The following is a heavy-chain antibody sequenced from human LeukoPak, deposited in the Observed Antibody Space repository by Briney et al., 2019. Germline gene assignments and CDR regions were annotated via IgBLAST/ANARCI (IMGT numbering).Heavy chain of an antibody. Sequence: PSETLSLTCAVYGGSFSGYYWSWIRQPPGKGLEWIGEINHSGSTNYNPSLKSRVTISVDTSKNQFSLKLSSVTAADTAVYSCARGLNYYDSIVPPTSNDYWGQGTLVTVSS. D-gene: IGHD3-22*01. V-gene: IGHV4-34*01. CDR3: ARGLNYYDSIVPPTSNDY. J-gene: IGHJ4*02. CDR1: GGSFSGYY. CDR2: INHSGST.